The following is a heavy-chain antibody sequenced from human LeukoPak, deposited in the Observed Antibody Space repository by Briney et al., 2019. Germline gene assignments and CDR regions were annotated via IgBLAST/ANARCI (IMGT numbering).Heavy chain of an antibody. J-gene: IGHJ4*02. CDR1: GGSISSYY. CDR3: ARCYDFWSGYHDY. V-gene: IGHV4-4*07. Sequence: SETLSLTCTVSGGSISSYYWSWIRQPAGKELEWIGRIYTSGSTNYNPSLKSRVTISVDTSKNQFCLKLSSVTAADMPVYYCARCYDFWSGYHDYWGRGTLVTVSS. D-gene: IGHD3-3*01. CDR2: IYTSGST.